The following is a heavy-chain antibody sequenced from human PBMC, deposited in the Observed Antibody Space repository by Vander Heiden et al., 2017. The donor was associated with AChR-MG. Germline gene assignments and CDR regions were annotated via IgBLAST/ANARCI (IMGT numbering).Heavy chain of an antibody. CDR1: GYIFTSYD. D-gene: IGHD3-22*01. CDR2: ISGYNAKT. V-gene: IGHV1-18*01. CDR3: ARVSPENYYYGGSGFYLDY. J-gene: IGHJ4*02. Sequence: QVHLVQSEAEVKTRGASVRVSCKTSGYIFTSYDIHCVRQAPGQGLDWMGSISGYNAKTEYAQKVQGRVTMTTDKFTTTAFMELRSLRDDDTAVYFCARVSPENYYYGGSGFYLDYWGQGTRVTVSS.